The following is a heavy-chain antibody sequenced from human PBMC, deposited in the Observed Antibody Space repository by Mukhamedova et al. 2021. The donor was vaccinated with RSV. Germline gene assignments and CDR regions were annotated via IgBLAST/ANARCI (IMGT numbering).Heavy chain of an antibody. V-gene: IGHV1-69*01. Sequence: GGIIPIFGTANYAQKFQGRVTITADESTSTAYMELSSLRSEDTAVYYCARSYYYDSSGYGWYWGQGTLVTVSS. D-gene: IGHD3-22*01. CDR3: ARSYYYDSSGYGWY. J-gene: IGHJ4*02. CDR2: IIPIFGTA.